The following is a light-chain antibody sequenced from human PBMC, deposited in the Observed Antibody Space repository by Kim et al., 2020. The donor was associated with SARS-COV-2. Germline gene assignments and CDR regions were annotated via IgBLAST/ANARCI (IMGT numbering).Light chain of an antibody. CDR2: GKN. CDR3: DSWDSSGNHNVV. CDR1: SLKTYY. J-gene: IGLJ2*01. Sequence: SSELTQDPAVSVALGQTVRITCQGDSLKTYYATWYQQKPGQAPVRVIFGKNNRPSRIPHRFSGSNSGNTASLTITGAQAEDEADYYCDSWDSSGNHNVVFGGGTQLTVL. V-gene: IGLV3-19*02.